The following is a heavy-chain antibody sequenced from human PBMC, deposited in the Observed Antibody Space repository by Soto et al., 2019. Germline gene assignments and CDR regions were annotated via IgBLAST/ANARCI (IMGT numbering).Heavy chain of an antibody. CDR3: ARPLVATMMGGYYYYGMDV. CDR1: GYSFTSYW. V-gene: IGHV5-10-1*01. CDR2: IDPSDSYT. Sequence: GESLKISCNGSGYSFTSYWISWVRQMPWKGLEWMGRIDPSDSYTNYSPSFQGHVTISADKSISTAYLQWSSLKASDTAIYYCARPLVATMMGGYYYYGMDVWGQGTTVTVSS. J-gene: IGHJ6*02. D-gene: IGHD5-12*01.